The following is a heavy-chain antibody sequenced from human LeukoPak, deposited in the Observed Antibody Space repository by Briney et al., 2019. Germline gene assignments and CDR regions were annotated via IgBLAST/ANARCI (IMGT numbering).Heavy chain of an antibody. CDR1: GYTFTSNY. Sequence: ASVKVSCKASGYTFTSNYMLWVRQAPGQGLEGMGWINPNSGGTNYAQKFQGRVTMTRDTSISTAYMELSRLRSDDTAVYYCARDWDIVVVPAAIPFDYWGQGTLVTVSS. J-gene: IGHJ4*02. V-gene: IGHV1-2*02. D-gene: IGHD2-2*01. CDR3: ARDWDIVVVPAAIPFDY. CDR2: INPNSGGT.